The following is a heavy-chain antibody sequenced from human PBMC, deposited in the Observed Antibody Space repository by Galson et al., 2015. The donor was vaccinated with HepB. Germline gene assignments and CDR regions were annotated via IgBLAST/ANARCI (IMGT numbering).Heavy chain of an antibody. Sequence: CAISGDSVSSNSVAWNWIRQSPSRGLEWLGRTYYRSKWYNDYAVSVKSRITINPDISKNQFSLQLNSVTPEDTALYYCVRETGAPDTGWQARWLDPWGQGALVTVSS. D-gene: IGHD7-27*01. V-gene: IGHV6-1*01. CDR3: VRETGAPDTGWQARWLDP. CDR1: GDSVSSNSVA. CDR2: TYYRSKWYN. J-gene: IGHJ5*02.